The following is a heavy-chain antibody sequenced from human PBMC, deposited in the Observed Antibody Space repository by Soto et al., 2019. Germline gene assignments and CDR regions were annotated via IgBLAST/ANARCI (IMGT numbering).Heavy chain of an antibody. CDR3: ARQCLVPALLSHFYY. CDR1: GFTFSSYS. Sequence: PGGSLRLSCAASGFTFSSYSMNWVRQAPGKGLEWVSSISSSSSYIYYAASVKGRFTISRDNAKNSLYLQMNSLRAEDTAVYYCARQCLVPALLSHFYYWAQRTLLPVSS. V-gene: IGHV3-21*01. CDR2: ISSSSSYI. J-gene: IGHJ4*02. D-gene: IGHD6-19*01.